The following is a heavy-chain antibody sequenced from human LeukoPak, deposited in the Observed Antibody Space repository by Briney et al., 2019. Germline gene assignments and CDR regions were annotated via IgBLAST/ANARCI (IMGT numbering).Heavy chain of an antibody. CDR1: GFTFSSYG. V-gene: IGHV3-30*18. Sequence: QSGGSLRLSCAASGFTFSSYGMHWVRQAPGKGLEWVAVISYDGSNKYYADSVKGRFTISRDNSRNTLYLQMNSLRAEDTTVYYCAKTMGAIDHDYWGQGNLVTVSS. CDR3: AKTMGAIDHDY. D-gene: IGHD1-26*01. J-gene: IGHJ4*02. CDR2: ISYDGSNK.